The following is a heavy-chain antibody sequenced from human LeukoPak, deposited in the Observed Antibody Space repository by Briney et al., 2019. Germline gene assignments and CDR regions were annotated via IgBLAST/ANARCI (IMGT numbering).Heavy chain of an antibody. V-gene: IGHV3-23*01. CDR1: GFTFSSYA. Sequence: PGGSLRLSCAASGFTFSSYAMSWVRQAPGKGLEWVSAISGSGGSTYYADSVKGRLTLSRDDSGNTVYLQLNNLRVEDTAIYYCAKANWVSNADAVWWGQGTQVTVSS. J-gene: IGHJ4*02. D-gene: IGHD1-1*01. CDR2: ISGSGGST. CDR3: AKANWVSNADAVW.